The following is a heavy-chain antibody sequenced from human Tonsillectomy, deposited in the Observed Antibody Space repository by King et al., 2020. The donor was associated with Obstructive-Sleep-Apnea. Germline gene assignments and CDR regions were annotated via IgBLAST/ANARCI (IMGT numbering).Heavy chain of an antibody. Sequence: VQLVESGGGVVQPGRSLRLSCAASGFTFSSYGMHWVRQAPGKGLEWVAVISYDGSNKYYADSVKGRFTISRDNSKNTLYLQMNSLRAEDTAVYYCAKDKVRALDIWGQGTMVTVSS. CDR1: GFTFSSYG. CDR2: ISYDGSNK. J-gene: IGHJ3*02. CDR3: AKDKVRALDI. V-gene: IGHV3-30*18.